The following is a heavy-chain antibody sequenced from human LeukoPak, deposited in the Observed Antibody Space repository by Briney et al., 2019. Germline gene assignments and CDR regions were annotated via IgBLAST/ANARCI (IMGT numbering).Heavy chain of an antibody. CDR2: IYYSGST. V-gene: IGHV4-59*01. J-gene: IGHJ4*02. CDR3: ARVLLRLGESHFDY. D-gene: IGHD3-16*01. CDR1: GGSISSYY. Sequence: KPSETLSLTCTVSGGSISSYYWSWIRQPPGKGLEWIGYIYYSGSTNYNPSLKSRVTISVDTSKNRFSLKLSSVTAADTAVYYCARVLLRLGESHFDYWGQGTLVTVSS.